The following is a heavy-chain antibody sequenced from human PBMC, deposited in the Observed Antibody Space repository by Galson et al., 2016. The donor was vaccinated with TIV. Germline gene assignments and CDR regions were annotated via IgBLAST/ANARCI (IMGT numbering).Heavy chain of an antibody. Sequence: SVKVSCKASGDTFSTYPFNWVRQAPGQGLEWVGGFIPLFGTANYAQKVQGRVTITADESTSTLYMQVSSLRSEDTAVYSCAKDRNTAMDTYHYYYGMDVWGQGTTVIVSS. D-gene: IGHD5-18*01. CDR2: FIPLFGTA. J-gene: IGHJ6*02. CDR3: AKDRNTAMDTYHYYYGMDV. CDR1: GDTFSTYP. V-gene: IGHV1-69*13.